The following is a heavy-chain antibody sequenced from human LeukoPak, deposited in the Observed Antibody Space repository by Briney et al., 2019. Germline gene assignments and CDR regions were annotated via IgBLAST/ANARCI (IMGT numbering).Heavy chain of an antibody. J-gene: IGHJ6*03. CDR3: ARTYYDFWSGYYLYYYYYMDV. V-gene: IGHV1-69*01. CDR1: GGTFSSYA. D-gene: IGHD3-3*01. CDR2: IIPIFGTA. Sequence: ASVKVSCKASGGTFSSYAISWVRQAPGQGLEWMGGIIPIFGTANYAQKFQGRVTITADESTRTAYMELSSLRSEDTAVYYCARTYYDFWSGYYLYYYYYMDVWGKGTTVTVSS.